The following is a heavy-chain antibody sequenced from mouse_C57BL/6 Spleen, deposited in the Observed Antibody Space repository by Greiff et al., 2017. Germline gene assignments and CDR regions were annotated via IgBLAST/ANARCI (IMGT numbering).Heavy chain of an antibody. D-gene: IGHD2-3*01. Sequence: QVQLQQPGAELVRPGSSVKLSCKASGYTFTSYWMHWVKQRPIQGLEWIGNIDPSDSETHYNQKFKDKATLTVDKSSSTAYMQLSSLTSEDSAIYYCAREGLYDGYLYYYDYWGQGTTLTVSS. CDR3: AREGLYDGYLYYYDY. J-gene: IGHJ2*01. V-gene: IGHV1-52*01. CDR1: GYTFTSYW. CDR2: IDPSDSET.